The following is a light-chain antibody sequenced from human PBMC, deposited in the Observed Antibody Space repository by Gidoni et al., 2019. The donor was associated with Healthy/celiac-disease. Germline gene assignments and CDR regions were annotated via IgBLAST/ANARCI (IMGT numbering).Light chain of an antibody. Sequence: EIVMTQSPDSLAVSLGERATINCKSSQSVLYSPNNKNYLAWDQQKPGQPPKLLIYWASTRESGVPDRVSGSGSGTDFTLTISSLQAEDVAVYYCQQYYSTPWTFGQGTKVEIK. CDR1: QSVLYSPNNKNY. CDR3: QQYYSTPWT. J-gene: IGKJ1*01. V-gene: IGKV4-1*01. CDR2: WAS.